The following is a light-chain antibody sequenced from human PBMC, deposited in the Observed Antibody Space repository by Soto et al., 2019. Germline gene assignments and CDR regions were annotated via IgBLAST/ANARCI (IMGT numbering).Light chain of an antibody. V-gene: IGKV1-33*01. Sequence: DLPMTQSPSSLSASVGARVSITCQASEDIRTSLSWFQHKPGRAPRLLIYGASYLETGVPSRFRGSGSGTDFTLTISSLQPEDNATYYCQHYNNLPPFTFGPGTIVD. CDR1: EDIRTS. CDR2: GAS. CDR3: QHYNNLPPFT. J-gene: IGKJ3*01.